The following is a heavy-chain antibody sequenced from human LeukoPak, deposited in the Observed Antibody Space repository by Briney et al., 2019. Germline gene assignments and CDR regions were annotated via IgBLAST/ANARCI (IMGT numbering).Heavy chain of an antibody. CDR2: INPNSGGT. CDR1: GYTFTGYY. V-gene: IGHV1-2*04. Sequence: GASVKVSCKASGYTFTGYYMHWVRQAPGQGLEWMGWINPNSGGTNYAQKFQGWVTMTRDTSISTAYMELSRLRSDDTAVYYCARSLLFQEGATKPFDYWGQGTLVTVSS. CDR3: ARSLLFQEGATKPFDY. D-gene: IGHD1-26*01. J-gene: IGHJ4*02.